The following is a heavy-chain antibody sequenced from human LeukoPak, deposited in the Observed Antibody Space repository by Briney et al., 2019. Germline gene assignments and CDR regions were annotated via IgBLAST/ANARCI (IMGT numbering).Heavy chain of an antibody. Sequence: PSQTLSLTCTVSGGSISSGSYYWSWIRQPAGKGLEWIGRIYTSGSTNYNPSLKSRATISVDTSKNQFSLELSSVTAADTAVYYCAKDPRGYSYGPVDYWGQGTLVTVSS. J-gene: IGHJ4*02. CDR1: GGSISSGSYY. CDR2: IYTSGST. CDR3: AKDPRGYSYGPVDY. D-gene: IGHD5-18*01. V-gene: IGHV4-61*02.